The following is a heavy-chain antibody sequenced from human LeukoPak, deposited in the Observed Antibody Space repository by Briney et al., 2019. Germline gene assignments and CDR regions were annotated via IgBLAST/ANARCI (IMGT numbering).Heavy chain of an antibody. J-gene: IGHJ4*02. Sequence: GGSLTLSCAASGFILSSQDMHWVRQAPGKGLECVSSISISGSRTYYADSVKGRFTISRDNAENSMYLQLNSLRVEDTAIYYCATGWGAFWGQGTRVTVSS. CDR3: ATGWGAF. CDR2: ISISGSRT. CDR1: GFILSSQD. V-gene: IGHV3-21*01. D-gene: IGHD6-19*01.